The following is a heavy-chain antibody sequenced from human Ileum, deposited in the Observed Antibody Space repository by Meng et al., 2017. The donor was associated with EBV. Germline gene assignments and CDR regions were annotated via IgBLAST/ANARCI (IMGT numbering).Heavy chain of an antibody. D-gene: IGHD6-19*01. CDR3: ARVGQWLPIDY. J-gene: IGHJ4*02. CDR2: IYHSGST. CDR1: GGSISSSNW. V-gene: IGHV4-4*02. Sequence: QVQLQESGPGLVKPSGTLSLTCPVAGGSISSSNWWSWVRQPPGKGLEWIGEIYHSGSTNYNPSLKRRVTISVDKSKNQFSLNLSSVTAADTAVYYCARVGQWLPIDYWGQGTLVTVSS.